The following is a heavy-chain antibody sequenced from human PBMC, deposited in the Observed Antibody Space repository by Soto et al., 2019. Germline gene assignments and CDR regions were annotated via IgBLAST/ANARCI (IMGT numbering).Heavy chain of an antibody. CDR3: ARDGEMTTVTTWGGNYYYYSYMDV. V-gene: IGHV3-21*01. CDR2: ISSSSSYI. CDR1: GFTFSSYS. J-gene: IGHJ6*03. D-gene: IGHD4-17*01. Sequence: EVQLVESGGGLVKPGGSLRLSCAASGFTFSSYSMNWVRQAPGKGLEWVSSISSSSSYIYYADSVKGRFTISRDNAKNSLSLQMNSLRAEDTAVYYCARDGEMTTVTTWGGNYYYYSYMDVWGKGNTVTVSS.